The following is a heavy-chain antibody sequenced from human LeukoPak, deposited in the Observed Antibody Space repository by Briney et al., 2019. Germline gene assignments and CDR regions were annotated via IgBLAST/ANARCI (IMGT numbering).Heavy chain of an antibody. CDR3: ARDKDRPTITVAGGFDH. CDR2: VNPNSGGR. J-gene: IGHJ5*02. D-gene: IGHD6-19*01. V-gene: IGHV1-2*02. CDR1: GGTFSSYA. Sequence: ASVKVSCKASGGTFSSYAISWVRQAPGQGLEWMGWVNPNSGGRNYAQKLQDRVTMTRDTSINTAYMELNRLRSDDTAVYYCARDKDRPTITVAGGFDHWGQGTLVTVSS.